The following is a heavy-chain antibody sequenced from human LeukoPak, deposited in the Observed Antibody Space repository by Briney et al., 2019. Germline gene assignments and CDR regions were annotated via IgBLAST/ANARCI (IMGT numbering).Heavy chain of an antibody. Sequence: KPSETLSLTCTVSGGSISSYYWSWIRQPPGKGLEWIGYIYYSGSTNYNPSLKSRVTISVDTSKNQFSLKLSSVTAADTAVYYGARGEDPTVTDYWGQGTLVTVSS. CDR2: IYYSGST. D-gene: IGHD4-17*01. CDR3: ARGEDPTVTDY. J-gene: IGHJ4*02. V-gene: IGHV4-59*01. CDR1: GGSISSYY.